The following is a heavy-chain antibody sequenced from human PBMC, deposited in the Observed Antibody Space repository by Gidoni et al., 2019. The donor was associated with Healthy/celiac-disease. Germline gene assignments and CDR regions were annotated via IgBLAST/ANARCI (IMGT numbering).Heavy chain of an antibody. Sequence: EVQLVESGGGLVKPGGSLRLSCAASGFTFSSYSMNWVRQAPGKGLEWVSSISSSSSYIYYADSVKGRFTIARDNAKNSLYLQMNSLRAEDTAVYYCARDQGRVVVAAHIDYWGQGTLVTVSS. V-gene: IGHV3-21*01. CDR2: ISSSSSYI. CDR1: GFTFSSYS. CDR3: ARDQGRVVVAAHIDY. J-gene: IGHJ4*02. D-gene: IGHD2-15*01.